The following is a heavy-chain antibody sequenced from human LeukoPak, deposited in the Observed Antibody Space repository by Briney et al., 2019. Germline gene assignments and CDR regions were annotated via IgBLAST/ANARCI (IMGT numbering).Heavy chain of an antibody. V-gene: IGHV3-33*01. Sequence: GGSLRLSCAASGFTFSSYGIHWVRQAPGEGLEWVAVIWYDGSSKCYADSVKGRFTISRDNSKNTLYLQMNSLRAEDTAVYYCARDHYGGYAYSDYWGQGTLVTVSS. CDR1: GFTFSSYG. CDR2: IWYDGSSK. D-gene: IGHD5-12*01. J-gene: IGHJ4*02. CDR3: ARDHYGGYAYSDY.